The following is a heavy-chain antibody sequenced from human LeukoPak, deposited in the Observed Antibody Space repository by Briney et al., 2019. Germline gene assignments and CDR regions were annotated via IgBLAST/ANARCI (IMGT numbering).Heavy chain of an antibody. CDR2: IYPGDSDT. D-gene: IGHD6-6*01. CDR1: GYTFTSYW. V-gene: IGHV5-51*01. Sequence: GASVKISCKGSGYTFTSYWIGWVRQMPGKGLEWMGIIYPGDSDTRYSPSFQGQVTISADKSISTAYLQRSNLKASDTAIYYCARPNLYSSSDLDYWGQGTPVTVSS. CDR3: ARPNLYSSSDLDY. J-gene: IGHJ4*02.